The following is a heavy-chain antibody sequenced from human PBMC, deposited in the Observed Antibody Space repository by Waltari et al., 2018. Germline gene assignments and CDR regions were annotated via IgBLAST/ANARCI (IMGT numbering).Heavy chain of an antibody. CDR3: ATYIGASIGTAAFDV. CDR2: ISYNGAP. J-gene: IGHJ3*01. V-gene: IGHV4-39*01. CDR1: GGLLTSNSHY. D-gene: IGHD5-12*01. Sequence: QLHLQESGPGLVKPSETLSPSCRVSGGLLTSNSHYWGWIRQPPGPGLAWIGTISYNGAPYSSPSLRGRVTVSRDTSMNQLSLKLGSVTAADAAVYYCATYIGASIGTAAFDVWGQGTMVTVSS.